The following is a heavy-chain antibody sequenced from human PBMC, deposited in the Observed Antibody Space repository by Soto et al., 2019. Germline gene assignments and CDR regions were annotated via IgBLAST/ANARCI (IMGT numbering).Heavy chain of an antibody. CDR1: GGSISYEYYH. J-gene: IGHJ6*02. CDR3: AREDDGGDRDYYGLDV. D-gene: IGHD2-21*02. CDR2: IHYSGSI. V-gene: IGHV4-30-4*08. Sequence: PSETLSLTCTVSGGSISYEYYHWTWIRQSPGKGLEWIGYIHYSGSIIYNPSFKSRVTISVDTSKNQFSLPLSSVTAADTAVYFCAREDDGGDRDYYGLDVWGQGTTVTVSS.